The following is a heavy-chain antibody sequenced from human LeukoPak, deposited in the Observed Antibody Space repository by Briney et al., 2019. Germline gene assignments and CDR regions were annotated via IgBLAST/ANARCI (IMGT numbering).Heavy chain of an antibody. V-gene: IGHV4-31*03. CDR1: GGSISSGGYY. CDR2: IYYSGST. J-gene: IGHJ4*02. CDR3: ARADYGGNIDY. D-gene: IGHD4-23*01. Sequence: SETLSLTCTLSGGSISSGGYYWSWIRQHPGKGLEWIGYIYYSGSTYYNPSLKSRVTISVDTSKNQFSLKLSSVTAADTAVYYCARADYGGNIDYWGQGTLVTVSS.